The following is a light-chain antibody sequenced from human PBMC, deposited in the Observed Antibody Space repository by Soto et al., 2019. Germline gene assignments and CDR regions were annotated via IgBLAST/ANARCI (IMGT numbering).Light chain of an antibody. Sequence: EIVLTQSPGTLSLSPGERATLSCRASQSVSSSFLAWYQQKPGQAPRLLIYGASSRATGLPDRFSGSGSGKDFTLTISRLEPEDCAVYYCQQYDSSPRTFGQGTTVEIK. J-gene: IGKJ1*01. CDR3: QQYDSSPRT. CDR2: GAS. CDR1: QSVSSSF. V-gene: IGKV3-20*01.